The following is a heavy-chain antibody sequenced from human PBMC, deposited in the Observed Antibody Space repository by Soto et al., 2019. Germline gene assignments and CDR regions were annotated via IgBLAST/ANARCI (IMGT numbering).Heavy chain of an antibody. D-gene: IGHD3-22*01. J-gene: IGHJ4*02. Sequence: GGSLRLSCAASGFTFSSYDMSWVRQAPGKGLEWVSAISGSGGSTYYADSVKGRFTISRDNSKNTVDLQMNSLRVEDTAVFYCAKDTYYHDSSGYYTFDYWGQGTLVTVSS. V-gene: IGHV3-23*01. CDR2: ISGSGGST. CDR1: GFTFSSYD. CDR3: AKDTYYHDSSGYYTFDY.